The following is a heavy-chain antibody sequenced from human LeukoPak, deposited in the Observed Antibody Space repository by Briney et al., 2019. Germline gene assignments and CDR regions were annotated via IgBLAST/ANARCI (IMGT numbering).Heavy chain of an antibody. D-gene: IGHD3-22*01. CDR3: ARDYYDSSGYHGYYFDY. J-gene: IGHJ4*02. Sequence: GGSLRLSCAASGFTFSSYSMTWVRQAPGKGLEWVSSISSSSSYIYYADSVKGRFTISRDNAKNSLYLQMNSLRAEDTAVYYCARDYYDSSGYHGYYFDYWGQGTLVTVSS. CDR1: GFTFSSYS. CDR2: ISSSSSYI. V-gene: IGHV3-21*01.